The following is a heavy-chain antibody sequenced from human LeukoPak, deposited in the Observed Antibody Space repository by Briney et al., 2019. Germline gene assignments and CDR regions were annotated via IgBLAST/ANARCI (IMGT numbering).Heavy chain of an antibody. D-gene: IGHD4-23*01. J-gene: IGHJ4*02. CDR3: ARDQRGTVVTPLDY. CDR2: INPNSGGT. CDR1: GYTFTGYY. Sequence: ASVKVSCKASGYTFTGYYMHWVRQAPGQGLEWMGWINPNSGGTNYAQKFQGRVTMTRDTSISTAYMELSRLGSDDTAVYYCARDQRGTVVTPLDYWGQGTLVTVSS. V-gene: IGHV1-2*02.